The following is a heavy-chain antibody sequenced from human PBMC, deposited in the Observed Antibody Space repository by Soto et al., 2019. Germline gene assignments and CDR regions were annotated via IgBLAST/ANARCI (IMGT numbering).Heavy chain of an antibody. D-gene: IGHD5-18*01. CDR2: VWYDGSNQ. V-gene: IGHV3-33*01. CDR3: AGGYSYSPGFYFDY. J-gene: IGHJ4*02. CDR1: GFTFSSYA. Sequence: GGSLRLSCAASGFTFSSYAMHWVRQAPGKGLEWVAVVWYDGSNQYYADSVKGRFTIFRDNSKNTLFLQMNSLRVEDTAVYYCAGGYSYSPGFYFDYWGQGSLVTVSS.